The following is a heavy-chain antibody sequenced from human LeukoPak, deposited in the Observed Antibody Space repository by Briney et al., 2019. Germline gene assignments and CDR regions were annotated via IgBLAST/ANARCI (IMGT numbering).Heavy chain of an antibody. D-gene: IGHD6-19*01. V-gene: IGHV3-23*01. CDR2: VSGSGGST. J-gene: IGHJ4*02. Sequence: GGSLRLSCAASGFTFSRYWMSWMRQAPGKGLEWVSAVSGSGGSTYYADSVKGRFTISRDNSKNTLYLQMNSLRAEDTAVYYCAKDGSYRQWLNHYFDYWGQGTLVTVSS. CDR3: AKDGSYRQWLNHYFDY. CDR1: GFTFSRYW.